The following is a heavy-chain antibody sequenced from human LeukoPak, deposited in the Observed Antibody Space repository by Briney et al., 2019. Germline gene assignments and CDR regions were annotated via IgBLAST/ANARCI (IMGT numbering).Heavy chain of an antibody. CDR2: ISAYNGNT. J-gene: IGHJ4*02. D-gene: IGHD3-10*01. V-gene: IGHV1-18*01. Sequence: ASVKVSCKASGYTFTNYNFNWVRQAPGQGLEWMGWISAYNGNTNYAQKLQGRVTMTTDTSTTTAYMELRSLRSDDTAVYYCAGGLPFGELDYWGQGTLVTVSS. CDR3: AGGLPFGELDY. CDR1: GYTFTNYN.